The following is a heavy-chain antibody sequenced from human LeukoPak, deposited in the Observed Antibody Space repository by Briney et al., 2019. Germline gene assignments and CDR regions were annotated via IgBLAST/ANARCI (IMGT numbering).Heavy chain of an antibody. V-gene: IGHV3-23*01. CDR2: ISEGVGNT. J-gene: IGHJ4*02. CDR3: AKREKGTTGRFFDY. CDR1: GFTFTNYA. Sequence: GGSLRLSCAASGFTFTNYAMTWVRQAPGKGLEWVSGISEGVGNTYYADSVKGRFTTSRDHSKNTLYLQMNSLRAEDTALYYCAKREKGTTGRFFDYWGQGTLVIVSS. D-gene: IGHD4-17*01.